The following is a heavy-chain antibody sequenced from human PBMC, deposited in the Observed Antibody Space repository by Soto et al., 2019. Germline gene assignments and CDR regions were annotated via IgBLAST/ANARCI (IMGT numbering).Heavy chain of an antibody. Sequence: LKISCKISGKAFTSFWVVWVRQMPGRGLEWMGNIYPGDSDTRYTPPFQGQVTISADKSTNTAYLQWHSLQASDTALYYCAKQDEWGALEIWGQGTKVTVSS. J-gene: IGHJ3*02. D-gene: IGHD7-27*01. V-gene: IGHV5-51*01. CDR2: IYPGDSDT. CDR3: AKQDEWGALEI. CDR1: GKAFTSFW.